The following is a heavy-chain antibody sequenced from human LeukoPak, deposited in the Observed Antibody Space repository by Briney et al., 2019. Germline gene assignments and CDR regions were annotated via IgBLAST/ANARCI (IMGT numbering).Heavy chain of an antibody. V-gene: IGHV3-21*01. J-gene: IGHJ4*02. D-gene: IGHD6-19*01. Sequence: GGSLRLSCAASGFTFSSYSMNWVRRAPGKGLEWVSSISSSSSYIYYADSVKGRFTISRDNAKNSLYLQMNSLRAEDTAVYYCAREGSGSGHDYWGQGTLSPSPQ. CDR1: GFTFSSYS. CDR3: AREGSGSGHDY. CDR2: ISSSSSYI.